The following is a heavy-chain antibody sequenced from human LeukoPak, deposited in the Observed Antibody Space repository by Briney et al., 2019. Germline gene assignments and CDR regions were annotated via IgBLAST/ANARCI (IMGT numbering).Heavy chain of an antibody. J-gene: IGHJ3*02. Sequence: PSETLSLTCTVSGGSISSYYWNWIRQPPGKGLEWIGEINHSGSTNYNPSLKSRVTISVDTSKNQFSLKLSSVTAADTAVYFCARGPYSYDSSGAFDIWGQGTMVTVSS. V-gene: IGHV4-59*08. CDR2: INHSGST. CDR3: ARGPYSYDSSGAFDI. D-gene: IGHD3-22*01. CDR1: GGSISSYY.